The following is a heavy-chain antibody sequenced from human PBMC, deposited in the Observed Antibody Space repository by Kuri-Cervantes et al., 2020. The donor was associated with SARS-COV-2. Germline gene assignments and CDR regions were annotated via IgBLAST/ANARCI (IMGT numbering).Heavy chain of an antibody. V-gene: IGHV3-30*18. CDR1: GFTFSSYG. J-gene: IGHJ6*02. Sequence: GGSLRLSCAASGFTFSSYGLHWVRQAPGKGLEWVAVISYDGSNKYYAYSVKGRFTISKDNSKNTLYLQMNSLRAEDTAVYYCAKEIDIVVVPAASYDYYGMDVWGQGTTVTVSS. CDR3: AKEIDIVVVPAASYDYYGMDV. D-gene: IGHD2-2*01. CDR2: ISYDGSNK.